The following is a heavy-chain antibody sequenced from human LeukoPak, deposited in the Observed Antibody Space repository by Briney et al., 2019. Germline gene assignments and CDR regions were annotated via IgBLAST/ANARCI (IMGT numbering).Heavy chain of an antibody. CDR3: ARGTSGYAPHDY. J-gene: IGHJ4*02. D-gene: IGHD5-12*01. CDR2: SNPSGGST. CDR1: GYTFNSYY. Sequence: GASVKVSCKASGYTFNSYYMHWVRQAPGQGLEWMGISNPSGGSTSSAQKFQGRVTMTRDTSTSTVYMELSSLRSEDTAVYYCARGTSGYAPHDYWGQGTLVTVSS. V-gene: IGHV1-46*02.